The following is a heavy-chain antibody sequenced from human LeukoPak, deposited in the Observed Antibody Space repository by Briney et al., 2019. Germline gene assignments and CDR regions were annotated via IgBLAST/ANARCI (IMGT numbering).Heavy chain of an antibody. CDR2: ISGFNGNT. D-gene: IGHD2-8*02. Sequence: ASVKVSCKASGYTFTSYLISWVRQVPGQGLEWMGWISGFNGNTDYAQKFKDRVTLTTDTSTSTAYMELRSLTSDDTAVYYGAKIWAEVKLVLDYWGQGTLVTVSP. CDR3: AKIWAEVKLVLDY. CDR1: GYTFTSYL. V-gene: IGHV1-18*01. J-gene: IGHJ4*02.